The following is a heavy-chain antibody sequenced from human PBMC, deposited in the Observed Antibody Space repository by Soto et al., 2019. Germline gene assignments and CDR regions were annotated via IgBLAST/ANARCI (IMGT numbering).Heavy chain of an antibody. CDR3: AKEMTTNPFEY. D-gene: IGHD4-17*01. V-gene: IGHV3-30*02. CDR2: ILYNGTIK. CDR1: GFTFGSYG. Sequence: PGGSLRLSCVASGFTFGSYGMHWVRQAPGKGLEWVAYILYNGTIKSYGDSVKGRFIISRDNTKSTMYPQMNSLRAEDTATYHCAKEMTTNPFEYWGQGALVTVSS. J-gene: IGHJ4*02.